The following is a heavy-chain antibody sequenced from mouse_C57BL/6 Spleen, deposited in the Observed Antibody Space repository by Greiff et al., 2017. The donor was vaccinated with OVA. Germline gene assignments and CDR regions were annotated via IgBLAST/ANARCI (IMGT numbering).Heavy chain of an antibody. V-gene: IGHV5-17*01. CDR1: GFTFSDYG. CDR2: ISSGSSTI. J-gene: IGHJ3*01. D-gene: IGHD4-1*01. Sequence: EVKLMESGGGLVKPGGSLKLSCAASGFTFSDYGMHWVRQAPEKGLEWVAYISSGSSTIYYADTVKGRFTISRDNAKNTLFLQMTSLRSEDTAMYYCARGVTGPGFAYWGQGTLVTVSA. CDR3: ARGVTGPGFAY.